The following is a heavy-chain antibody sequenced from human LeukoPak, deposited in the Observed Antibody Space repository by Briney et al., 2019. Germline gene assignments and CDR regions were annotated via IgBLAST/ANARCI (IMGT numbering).Heavy chain of an antibody. D-gene: IGHD6-19*01. Sequence: GGSLRLSCAASGFTFSSYAMSWVRQAPGKGLEWVSAISGSGGSTYYADSVKGRFTISRDNSKNTLYLQMNSLRAEDTAVYYCAKKGTVAGPSAEYYYYYYMDVWGKGTTVTVSS. CDR3: AKKGTVAGPSAEYYYYYYMDV. CDR1: GFTFSSYA. CDR2: ISGSGGST. J-gene: IGHJ6*03. V-gene: IGHV3-23*01.